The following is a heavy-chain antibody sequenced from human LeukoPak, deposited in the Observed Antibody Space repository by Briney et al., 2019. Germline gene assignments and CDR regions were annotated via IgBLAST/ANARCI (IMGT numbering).Heavy chain of an antibody. CDR1: GGSISSGGYY. CDR2: IYYSGST. Sequence: SETLSLTCTVSGGSISSGGYYWSWIRQHPGKGLEWIGYIYYSGSTYYNPSLKSRVTISVDTSKNQLSLKLSSVTAADTAVYYCAATQGGGYSYGLDGFFDYWGQGTLVTVSS. V-gene: IGHV4-31*03. J-gene: IGHJ4*02. D-gene: IGHD5-18*01. CDR3: AATQGGGYSYGLDGFFDY.